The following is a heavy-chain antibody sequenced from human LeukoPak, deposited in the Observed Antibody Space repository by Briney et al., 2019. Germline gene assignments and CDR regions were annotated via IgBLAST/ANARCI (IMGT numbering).Heavy chain of an antibody. D-gene: IGHD6-19*01. CDR2: INPNSGGT. CDR3: ARVSQWLPPYYFEY. Sequence: ASVKVPHMPSGYTFLRYLLHGVRPPPGKGLAWMGSINPNSGGTNYAQKFQGRVTMTSDTSISTAYMELRRLRSDDTAVYYCARVSQWLPPYYFEYWGQGTLVTVSS. V-gene: IGHV1-2*02. J-gene: IGHJ4*02. CDR1: GYTFLRYL.